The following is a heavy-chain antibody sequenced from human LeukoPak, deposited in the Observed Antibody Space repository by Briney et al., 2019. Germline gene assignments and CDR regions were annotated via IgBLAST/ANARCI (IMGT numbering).Heavy chain of an antibody. CDR2: ISYDGSNK. J-gene: IGHJ4*02. D-gene: IGHD6-19*01. CDR3: ARSIAVAGTPFDY. V-gene: IGHV3-30*03. Sequence: GGSLRLSCAASGFTFSSYSMNWVRQAPGKGLEWVAVISYDGSNKYYADSVKGRFTISRDNSKNTLYLQMNSLRAEDTAVYYCARSIAVAGTPFDYWGQGTLVTVSS. CDR1: GFTFSSYS.